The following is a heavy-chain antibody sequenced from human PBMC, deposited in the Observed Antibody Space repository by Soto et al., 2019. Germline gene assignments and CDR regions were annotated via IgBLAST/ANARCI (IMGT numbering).Heavy chain of an antibody. V-gene: IGHV3-23*01. D-gene: IGHD3-22*01. J-gene: IGHJ1*01. CDR2: VSGNGATT. CDR3: AKKSYYDDTSGYSEYFQH. CDR1: GFTFTSFA. Sequence: GGSLRLSCAASGFTFTSFAMSWVRQAPGKGLEWVAAVSGNGATTHYADSVKGRFTVSRDNSRNTVYLQLNSLRAEDTAVFYCAKKSYYDDTSGYSEYFQHWGQGTLVTVSS.